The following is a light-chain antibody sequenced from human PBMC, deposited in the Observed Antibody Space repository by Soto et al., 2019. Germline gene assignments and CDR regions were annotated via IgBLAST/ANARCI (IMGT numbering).Light chain of an antibody. CDR2: DAS. J-gene: IGKJ1*01. CDR3: QHYNSYSEA. V-gene: IGKV1-5*02. Sequence: DIQVTQSPPTLSASVVDRVTIIFLASQTISTWMAWYQQKPGKAPKLLVYDASTLQSGVASRFSGSGSGTEFTLIISGLQPDDFATYYCQHYNSYSEACGQGTKGDIK. CDR1: QTISTW.